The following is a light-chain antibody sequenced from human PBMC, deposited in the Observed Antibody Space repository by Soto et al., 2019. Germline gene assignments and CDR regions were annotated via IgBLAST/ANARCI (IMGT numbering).Light chain of an antibody. J-gene: IGKJ5*01. CDR1: QSVSSN. Sequence: EIVMTQSPGTLSVSPGERATLSCRASQSVSSNLAWYQQKPGQAPRLLISDASTRATGIPARFSGSGSGTEFTLTVSSLQSEDFAVYYCQQYIKWPITFGQGTRWRL. V-gene: IGKV3-15*01. CDR3: QQYIKWPIT. CDR2: DAS.